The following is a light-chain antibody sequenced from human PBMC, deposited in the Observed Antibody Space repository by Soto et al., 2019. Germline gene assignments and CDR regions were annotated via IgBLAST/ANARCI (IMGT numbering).Light chain of an antibody. CDR2: GAS. V-gene: IGKV3-15*01. CDR1: QSVSSN. CDR3: QQYNNWPSWT. J-gene: IGKJ1*01. Sequence: VIPQSPATLSVSPGERATLSCRSSQSVSSNLAWYQQKPGQAPRLLIYGASTRATGIPARFSGSGSGTEFTLTISSLQSEDFAVYYCQQYNNWPSWTFGQRTKVDI.